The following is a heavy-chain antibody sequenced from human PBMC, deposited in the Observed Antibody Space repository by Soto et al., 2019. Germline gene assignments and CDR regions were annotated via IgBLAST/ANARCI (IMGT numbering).Heavy chain of an antibody. Sequence: SLRLSCAAFGFTFSNYGMHWVRQAPGRGLEWVAVVSSDGSVKYYADSVKGRFTISRDNSENTLSLQMNSLRADDTAVYYCAKERIRNPFDYWGQGTLVTVS. CDR2: VSSDGSVK. J-gene: IGHJ4*02. D-gene: IGHD1-1*01. CDR3: AKERIRNPFDY. V-gene: IGHV3-30*18. CDR1: GFTFSNYG.